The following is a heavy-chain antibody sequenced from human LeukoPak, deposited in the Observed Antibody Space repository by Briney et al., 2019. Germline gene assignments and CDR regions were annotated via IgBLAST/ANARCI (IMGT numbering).Heavy chain of an antibody. Sequence: PSETLSLTCTVSGGSISSYYWSWIRQPPGKGLEWVGYIYYSGSTNYNPSLKSRVTISVDTSKNQFSLKLSSVTAADTAVYYCARHFHTYYYGSGSYLDYWGQGTLVTVSS. CDR1: GGSISSYY. CDR2: IYYSGST. CDR3: ARHFHTYYYGSGSYLDY. V-gene: IGHV4-59*08. D-gene: IGHD3-10*01. J-gene: IGHJ4*02.